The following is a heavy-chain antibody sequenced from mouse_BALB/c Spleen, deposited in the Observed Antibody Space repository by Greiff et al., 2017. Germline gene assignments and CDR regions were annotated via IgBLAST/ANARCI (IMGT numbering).Heavy chain of an antibody. Sequence: QVQLKESGPGLVAPSQSLSITCTVSGFSLTGYGVNWVRQPPGKGLEWLGMIWGDGSTDYNAAFMSRLSITKDNSKSQVFFKMNSLQADDTAIYYCAKKGSWAFAMDYWGQGTSVTVSS. CDR1: GFSLTGYG. D-gene: IGHD4-1*01. CDR2: IWGDGST. V-gene: IGHV2-6-7*01. J-gene: IGHJ4*01. CDR3: AKKGSWAFAMDY.